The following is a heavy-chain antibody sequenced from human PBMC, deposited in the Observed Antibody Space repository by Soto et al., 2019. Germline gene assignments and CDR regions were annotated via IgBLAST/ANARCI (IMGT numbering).Heavy chain of an antibody. D-gene: IGHD6-19*01. Sequence: SGPTLVNPTHTLTLTCTFSGFSLSTSGVGVGWIRQPPGKALEWLALIYWNDDKRYSPSLKSRLTITKDTSKNQVVLTMTNMDPVDTATYYCAHIPSLAVAGTIWFDPWGQGTLVTVSS. CDR2: IYWNDDK. V-gene: IGHV2-5*01. J-gene: IGHJ5*02. CDR3: AHIPSLAVAGTIWFDP. CDR1: GFSLSTSGVG.